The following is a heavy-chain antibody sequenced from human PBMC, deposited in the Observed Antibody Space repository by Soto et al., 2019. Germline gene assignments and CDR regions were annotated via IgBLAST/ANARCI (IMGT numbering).Heavy chain of an antibody. D-gene: IGHD3-16*02. CDR1: GFSLNDARVG. J-gene: IGHJ4*02. CDR3: ARIQDYVWGSYPYDV. CDR2: IFSNDEK. V-gene: IGHV2-26*01. Sequence: SGPTLVNPTETLTLTCTVSGFSLNDARVGVSWIRQPPGRALEWLAHIFSNDEKSYSTSLYNRLTISKDTSKSQVVLTMTNMGPVDTATYFCARIQDYVWGSYPYDVWGQGSLVTVS.